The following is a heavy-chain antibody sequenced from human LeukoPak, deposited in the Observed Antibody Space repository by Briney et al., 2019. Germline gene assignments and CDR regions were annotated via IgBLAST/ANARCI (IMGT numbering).Heavy chain of an antibody. CDR2: TSSDASST. J-gene: IGHJ4*02. V-gene: IGHV3-74*03. CDR3: ARDQRVTGRPDIDY. CDR1: GFTFRNHW. Sequence: GGSLRLSCAASGFTFRNHWMHWVRQTPGKGLVWVSRTSSDASSTTYADSVKGRFTISRDNAKNTLYLQMNNLRAEDTAMYYCARDQRVTGRPDIDYWGQGTLVIVSS. D-gene: IGHD6-6*01.